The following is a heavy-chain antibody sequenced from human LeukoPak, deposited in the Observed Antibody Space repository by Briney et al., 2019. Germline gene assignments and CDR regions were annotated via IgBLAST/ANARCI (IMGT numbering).Heavy chain of an antibody. J-gene: IGHJ4*02. Sequence: ASVKVSCKVSGYTLTELSMHWVRQAPGKGLEWMGGFDPEDGETIYAQKFQGRVTMTEDTSTDTAYMELSSLRSEDTAVYYCATQITFGGVIVLDYWGQGTLVTVSS. CDR1: GYTLTELS. CDR3: ATQITFGGVIVLDY. CDR2: FDPEDGET. D-gene: IGHD3-16*02. V-gene: IGHV1-24*01.